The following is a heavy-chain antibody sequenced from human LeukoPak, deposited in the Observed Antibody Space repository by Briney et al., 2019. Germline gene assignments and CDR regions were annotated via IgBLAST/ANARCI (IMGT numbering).Heavy chain of an antibody. CDR1: GFSFSSYW. J-gene: IGHJ4*02. V-gene: IGHV3-7*01. CDR3: ARDAPAPYYYDSSGYYSY. D-gene: IGHD3-22*01. Sequence: GGSLRLSCAASGFSFSSYWMSWVRQAPGKGLEWVANIKQDGSEKYYVDSAKGRFTISRDNAKNSLYLQMNSLRAEDTAVYYCARDAPAPYYYDSSGYYSYWGQGTLVTVSS. CDR2: IKQDGSEK.